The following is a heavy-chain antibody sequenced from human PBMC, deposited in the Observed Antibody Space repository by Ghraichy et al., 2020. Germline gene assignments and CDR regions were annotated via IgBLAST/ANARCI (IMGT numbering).Heavy chain of an antibody. D-gene: IGHD3-16*01. CDR2: INLDGSTT. Sequence: GGSLRLSCAASGFTFNNYWMHWVRQAPGQGLLWVSRINLDGSTTTYPDSVEGRFTISRDNAKNTLFLDMNSLRAEDTAVYYCAMSRDYADAFHIWGQGTRVTVSS. V-gene: IGHV3-74*01. CDR1: GFTFNNYW. CDR3: AMSRDYADAFHI. J-gene: IGHJ3*02.